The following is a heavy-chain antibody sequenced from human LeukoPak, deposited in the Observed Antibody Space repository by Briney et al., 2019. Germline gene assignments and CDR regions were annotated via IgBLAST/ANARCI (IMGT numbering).Heavy chain of an antibody. CDR2: IYSDGST. V-gene: IGHV3-53*01. J-gene: IGHJ4*02. D-gene: IGHD3-16*01. Sequence: GGSLRLSCAASGFTVSSNSMTWVRQAPGKGLEWVSVIYSDGSTFYTASVKGRFIISRDISKNTLYLQMNSLRVDATAVYFCARDHRIGGSWGQGTLVTVSS. CDR1: GFTVSSNS. CDR3: ARDHRIGGS.